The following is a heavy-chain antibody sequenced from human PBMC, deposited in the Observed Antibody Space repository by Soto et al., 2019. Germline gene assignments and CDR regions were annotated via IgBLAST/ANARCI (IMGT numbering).Heavy chain of an antibody. CDR2: FDPEDDET. CDR3: ATGPQGTSPPYYYYYGMDV. CDR1: GHTLTELS. J-gene: IGHJ6*02. Sequence: ASVKVSCKVSGHTLTELSMHWVRQAPGKGLEWMGGFDPEDDETIYAQKFQGRVTVTEDTSTDTAYMELSSLRSEDTAVYYCATGPQGTSPPYYYYYGMDVWGQGTTVTVSS. D-gene: IGHD2-2*01. V-gene: IGHV1-24*01.